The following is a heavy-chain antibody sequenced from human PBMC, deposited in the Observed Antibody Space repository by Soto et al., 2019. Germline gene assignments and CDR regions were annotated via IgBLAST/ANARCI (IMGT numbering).Heavy chain of an antibody. J-gene: IGHJ4*02. V-gene: IGHV3-15*07. CDR2: IKSKTDGGTT. Sequence: PGGSLRLSCAASGFTFSNACMNWVRQAPGKGLEWVGRIKSKTDGGTTDYAAPVKGRFTISRDDSKNTLYLQMNSLKTEDTAVYYCTTYSSSWSNKEFDYWGQGTLVTVSS. CDR1: GFTFSNAC. CDR3: TTYSSSWSNKEFDY. D-gene: IGHD6-13*01.